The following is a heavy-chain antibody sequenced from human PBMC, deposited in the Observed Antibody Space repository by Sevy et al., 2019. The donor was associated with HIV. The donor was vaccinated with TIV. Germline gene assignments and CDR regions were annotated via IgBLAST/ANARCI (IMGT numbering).Heavy chain of an antibody. CDR2: ISYDGITK. CDR3: AREGGYTSAWSPGNY. V-gene: IGHV3-30*04. Sequence: GGSLRLSCAASGFTFNTHAMHWVRQAPGKGLEWVALISYDGITKYYADSVKGRLTISRDNSKNTLSLQMNSLRIEDTAVYYCAREGGYTSAWSPGNYWGQGTLVTVSS. CDR1: GFTFNTHA. J-gene: IGHJ4*02. D-gene: IGHD6-19*01.